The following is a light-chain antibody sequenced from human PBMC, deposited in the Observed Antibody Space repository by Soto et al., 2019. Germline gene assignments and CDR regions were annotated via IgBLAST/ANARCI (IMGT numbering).Light chain of an antibody. V-gene: IGLV1-47*01. Sequence: QSALTQPPSASGTPGQRVTISCSGSSSNIGSNYVYWYQQLPGTAPKLLIYRNNQRPSGVPDRFSGSKSGTSASLAISGLRFEDEADYYCAAWDDSLSGWVFGGGTQLTVL. CDR3: AAWDDSLSGWV. CDR1: SSNIGSNY. CDR2: RNN. J-gene: IGLJ3*02.